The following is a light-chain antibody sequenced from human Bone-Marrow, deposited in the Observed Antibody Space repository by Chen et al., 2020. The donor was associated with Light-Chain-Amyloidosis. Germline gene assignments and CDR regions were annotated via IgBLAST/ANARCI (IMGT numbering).Light chain of an antibody. CDR2: AAS. CDR1: QGISSR. J-gene: IGKJ5*01. V-gene: IGKV1-12*01. CDR3: QQSNTIPIT. Sequence: DIQISQSPSSVSASIGDRVTITCRASQGISSRLAWYQQKPGKAPKLLIYAASTLHSGVPSRFSGSGSGTDFTLTISSLQPEDFATYYWQQSNTIPITYGQGTRLEIK.